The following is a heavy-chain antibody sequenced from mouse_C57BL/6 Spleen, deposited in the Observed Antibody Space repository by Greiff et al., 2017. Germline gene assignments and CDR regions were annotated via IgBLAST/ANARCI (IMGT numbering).Heavy chain of an antibody. CDR3: APLTTVGLYFDY. CDR2: IYPGSGNT. V-gene: IGHV1-66*01. J-gene: IGHJ2*01. CDR1: GYSFTSYY. D-gene: IGHD1-1*01. Sequence: VQLQQSGPELVKPGASVKISCKASGYSFTSYYIHWVKQRPGQGLEWIGWIYPGSGNTKYNEKFKGKATLTADTSSSTAYMQLSSLTSGDSAVYYCAPLTTVGLYFDYWGQGTTLTVSS.